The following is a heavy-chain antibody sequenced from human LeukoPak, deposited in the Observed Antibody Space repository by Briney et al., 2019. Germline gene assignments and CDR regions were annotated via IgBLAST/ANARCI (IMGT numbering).Heavy chain of an antibody. V-gene: IGHV1-18*01. CDR1: GYTLTSYG. J-gene: IGHJ4*02. CDR2: ISAYNGNT. CDR3: ARRRGYSSGWLRGYFDY. D-gene: IGHD6-19*01. Sequence: ASVKVSCKASGYTLTSYGISWVRQAPGQGLEWMGWISAYNGNTNYAQKLQGRVTMTTDTSTSTAYMELRSLRSDDTAVYYCARRRGYSSGWLRGYFDYWGQGTLVTVSS.